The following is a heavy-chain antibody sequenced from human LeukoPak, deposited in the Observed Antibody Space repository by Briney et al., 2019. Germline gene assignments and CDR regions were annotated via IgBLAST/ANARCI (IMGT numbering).Heavy chain of an antibody. CDR2: INHSGST. V-gene: IGHV4-34*01. CDR3: ARAMAFPDY. J-gene: IGHJ4*02. CDR1: GGSFSGYY. Sequence: SETLSLTCAVYGGSFSGYYWSWIRQPPGKGLEWIGEINHSGSTNYNPSLKSRVTISVDTSKNQFSLKLSPVTAADTAVYYCARAMAFPDYWGQGTLVTVSS. D-gene: IGHD5-24*01.